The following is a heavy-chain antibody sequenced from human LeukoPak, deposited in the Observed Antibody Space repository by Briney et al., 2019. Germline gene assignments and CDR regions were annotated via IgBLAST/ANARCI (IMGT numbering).Heavy chain of an antibody. V-gene: IGHV3-7*04. CDR2: INQDGSVE. CDR3: ARDCCASGSHDY. J-gene: IGHJ4*02. Sequence: PGGSLRLSCAASGFTISNYWMNWVRQAPGEGLEWMANINQDGSVEHYVDSVKGRFTISRDNAKNSLYLQMNTLRAEDTAVYYCARDCCASGSHDYWGQGALVTVSS. D-gene: IGHD3-10*01. CDR1: GFTISNYW.